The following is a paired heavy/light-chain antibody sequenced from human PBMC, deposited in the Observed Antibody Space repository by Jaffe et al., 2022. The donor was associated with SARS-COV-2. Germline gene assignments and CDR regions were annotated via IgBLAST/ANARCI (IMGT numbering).Heavy chain of an antibody. CDR1: GFTFSDYY. J-gene: IGHJ6*02. Sequence: QVQLVESGGGLVKPGGSLRLSCAASGFTFSDYYMSWIRQAPGKGLEWVSYISSSGSTIYYADSVKGRFTISRDNAKNSLYLQMNSLRAEDTAVYYCARGGYQLLYGMDVWGQGTTVTVSS. D-gene: IGHD2-2*01. CDR3: ARGGYQLLYGMDV. V-gene: IGHV3-11*01. CDR2: ISSSGSTI.
Light chain of an antibody. J-gene: IGLJ3*02. CDR3: MIWHSSAWV. CDR2: YKSDSDK. V-gene: IGLV5-45*03. Sequence: QAVLTQPSSLSASPGASASLTCTLRSGINVGTYRIYWYQQKPGSPPQYLLRYKSDSDKQQGSGVPSRFSGSKDASANAGILLISGLQSEDEADYYCMIWHSSAWVFGGGTKLTVL. CDR1: SGINVGTYR.